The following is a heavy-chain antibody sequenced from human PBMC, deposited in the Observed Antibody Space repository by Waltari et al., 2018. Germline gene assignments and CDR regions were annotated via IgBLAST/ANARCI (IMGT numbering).Heavy chain of an antibody. CDR3: ARATYSNYPYYFDY. CDR2: IYHSGRT. Sequence: QVQLQESGPGLVKPSGTLSLTCSVSGGSISSINWWSWVRQPPGKGLEWIGEIYHSGRTKYNPSLKGGVTISVDKSKNQFSLKLSSVTAADTAVYYCARATYSNYPYYFDYWGQGTLVTVSS. D-gene: IGHD4-4*01. J-gene: IGHJ4*02. CDR1: GGSISSINW. V-gene: IGHV4-4*02.